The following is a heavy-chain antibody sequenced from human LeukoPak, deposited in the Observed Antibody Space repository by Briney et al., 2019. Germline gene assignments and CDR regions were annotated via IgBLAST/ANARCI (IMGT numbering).Heavy chain of an antibody. CDR3: ARDPGTMVRGPRRGYDDYYYYMDV. CDR1: GGSISSTGYC. D-gene: IGHD3-10*01. V-gene: IGHV4-61*09. Sequence: KPSQTLSLTCTISGGSISSTGYCWSWIRQPAGKGLEWIGHIYTNGNTNYNPSLKSRVTISVDTSKNQFSLKLSSVTAADTAVYYCARDPGTMVRGPRRGYDDYYYYMDVWGKGTTVTISS. CDR2: IYTNGNT. J-gene: IGHJ6*03.